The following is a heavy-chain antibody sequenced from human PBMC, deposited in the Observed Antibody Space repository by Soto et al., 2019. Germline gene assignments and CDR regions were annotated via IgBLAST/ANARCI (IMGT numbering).Heavy chain of an antibody. CDR2: IYYSGST. V-gene: IGHV4-30-4*01. CDR1: GGSISSGDYY. D-gene: IGHD4-17*01. CDR3: ARDVDADFRTDFDY. Sequence: PSETLALTCTVSGGSISSGDYYWSWIRQPPGKGLEWIGYIYYSGSTYYNPSLKSRVTISVDTSKNQFSLKLSSVTAEDTALYYCARDVDADFRTDFDYWGRGTLVTVSS. J-gene: IGHJ4*02.